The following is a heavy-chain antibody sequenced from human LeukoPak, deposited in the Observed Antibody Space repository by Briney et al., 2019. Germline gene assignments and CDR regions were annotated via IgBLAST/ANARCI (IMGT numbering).Heavy chain of an antibody. V-gene: IGHV3-21*04. D-gene: IGHD1-26*01. CDR3: AEAGELEAFDI. Sequence: GGSLRLSCAASGFTFSSYSMNWVRQAPGKGLEWVSSISSSSSYIYYADSVKGRFTISRDNSKNTLYLQMNSLRGEDTAVYYCAEAGELEAFDIWGQGTMVTVSS. CDR2: ISSSSSYI. CDR1: GFTFSSYS. J-gene: IGHJ3*02.